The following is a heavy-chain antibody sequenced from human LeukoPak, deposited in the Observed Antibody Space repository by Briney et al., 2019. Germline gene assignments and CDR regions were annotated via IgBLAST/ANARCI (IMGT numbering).Heavy chain of an antibody. J-gene: IGHJ4*02. Sequence: GGSLRLSCAASGFTSSSYSMNWVRQAPGKGLEWVSSISSSSSYIYYADSVKGRFTISRDNAKNSLYLQMNSLRAEDTAVYYCARDAGTYYDILTGSSLYWGQGTLVTVSS. CDR1: GFTSSSYS. D-gene: IGHD3-9*01. V-gene: IGHV3-21*01. CDR2: ISSSSSYI. CDR3: ARDAGTYYDILTGSSLY.